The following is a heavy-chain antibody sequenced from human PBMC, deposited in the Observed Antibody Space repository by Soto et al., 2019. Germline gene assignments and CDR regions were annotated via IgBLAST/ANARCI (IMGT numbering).Heavy chain of an antibody. CDR1: GFTFDDYA. CDR2: ISWNSGSI. Sequence: EVQLGDSGGGLEQPGRSLRLSCAASGFTFDDYAMHWVRQAPGKGLAWVSGISWNSGSIGSADSVKGLFTISRDNAKNYLYLQMNSLRDEDTALYYCAKADTAMVGEIDYRGQGTLVTVSS. D-gene: IGHD5-18*01. V-gene: IGHV3-9*01. CDR3: AKADTAMVGEIDY. J-gene: IGHJ4*02.